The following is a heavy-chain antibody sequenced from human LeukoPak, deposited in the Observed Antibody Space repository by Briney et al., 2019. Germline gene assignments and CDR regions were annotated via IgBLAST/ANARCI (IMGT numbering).Heavy chain of an antibody. D-gene: IGHD5-18*01. CDR3: ARDRVYSYGYSYYYYMDV. Sequence: SETLSLTCTVSGDSLNSYYWTWIRQPPGGGLQWIGYIFYSGSTNYNPSLKSRVTMSVDTSKNQFSLKLSSVTAADTAVYYCARDRVYSYGYSYYYYMDVWGKGTTVTVSS. J-gene: IGHJ6*03. CDR1: GDSLNSYY. V-gene: IGHV4-59*12. CDR2: IFYSGST.